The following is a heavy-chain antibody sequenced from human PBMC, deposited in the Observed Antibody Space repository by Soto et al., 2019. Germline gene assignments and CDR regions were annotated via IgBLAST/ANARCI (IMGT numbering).Heavy chain of an antibody. V-gene: IGHV3-23*01. D-gene: IGHD2-21*01. CDR1: GFTFSSYA. CDR3: GKLSADSILRHFFDI. Sequence: EVQLLESGGGLVQPGGSLRLSCAASGFTFSSYAMSWVRQAPGKGLEWVSVMSGSGGSTYYADSVKGRFTISRHNSKNTLHRQMKSVSAEDTAVYYCGKLSADSILRHFFDIWGQGTMVTVSS. CDR2: MSGSGGST. J-gene: IGHJ3*02.